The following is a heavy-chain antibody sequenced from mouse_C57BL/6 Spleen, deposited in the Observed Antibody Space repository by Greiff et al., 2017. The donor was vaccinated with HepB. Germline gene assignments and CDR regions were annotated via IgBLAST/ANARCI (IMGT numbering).Heavy chain of an antibody. V-gene: IGHV10-3*01. Sequence: EVQLVESGGGLVQPKGSLKLSCAASGFTFNTYAMHWVRQAPGKGLEWVARIRSKSSNYATYYADSVKDRFTISRDDSQSMLYLQMNNLKTEDTAMYYCVREGTVVARGYYFDYWGQGTTLTVSS. D-gene: IGHD1-1*01. CDR1: GFTFNTYA. J-gene: IGHJ2*01. CDR3: VREGTVVARGYYFDY. CDR2: IRSKSSNYAT.